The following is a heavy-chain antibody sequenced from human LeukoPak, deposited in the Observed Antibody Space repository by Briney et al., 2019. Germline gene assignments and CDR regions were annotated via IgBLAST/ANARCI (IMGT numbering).Heavy chain of an antibody. CDR2: IYYSGST. CDR1: GGSISSYY. D-gene: IGHD6-19*01. V-gene: IGHV4-59*01. CDR3: ASLSSGWSYADY. Sequence: SETLSLTCTVSGGSISSYYWSWIRQPPGKGLEWIGYIYYSGSTNYNPSLKSRVTISVDTSKNQFSLRLSSVTAADTAVYYCASLSSGWSYADYWGQGTLVTVSS. J-gene: IGHJ4*02.